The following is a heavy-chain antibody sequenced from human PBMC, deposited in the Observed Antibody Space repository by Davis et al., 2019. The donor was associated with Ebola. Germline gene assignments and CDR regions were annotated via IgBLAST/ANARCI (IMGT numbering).Heavy chain of an antibody. D-gene: IGHD1-26*01. CDR3: ARVRGMEWELLIDAFDI. J-gene: IGHJ3*02. V-gene: IGHV1-2*06. CDR1: GYTFTSYY. CDR2: INPDSGGT. Sequence: ASVKVSCKASGYTFTSYYIHWVRQAPGQGLEWMGRINPDSGGTDYAQKFQGRVTMTWDTPINTAYTELRSLRSDDTAVYYCARVRGMEWELLIDAFDIWGQGTMVTVSS.